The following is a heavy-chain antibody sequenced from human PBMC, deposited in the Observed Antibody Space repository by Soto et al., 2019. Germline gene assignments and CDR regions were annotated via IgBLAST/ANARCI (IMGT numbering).Heavy chain of an antibody. D-gene: IGHD6-13*01. V-gene: IGHV3-13*01. CDR3: AKDVDSSSWYYFDY. CDR2: IGTAGDT. CDR1: GFTFSSYD. Sequence: GGSLRLSCAASGFTFSSYDMHWVRQATGKGLEWVSAIGTAGDTYYPGSVKGRFTISRENAKNSLYLQMNSLRAEDTALYYCAKDVDSSSWYYFDYWGQGTLVTVSS. J-gene: IGHJ4*02.